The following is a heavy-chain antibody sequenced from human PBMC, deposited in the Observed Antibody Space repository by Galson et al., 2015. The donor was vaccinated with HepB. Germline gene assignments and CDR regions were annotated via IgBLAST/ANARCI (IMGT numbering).Heavy chain of an antibody. J-gene: IGHJ4*02. CDR2: ISYDGSNK. V-gene: IGHV3-30*18. CDR1: GFTFSSYG. D-gene: IGHD4-23*01. Sequence: SLRLSCAASGFTFSSYGMHWVRQAPGKGLEWVAVISYDGSNKYYADSVKGRFTISRDNSKNTLYLQMNSLRAEDTAVYYCAKGLGVTTVVTPLAYWGQRTLVTVSS. CDR3: AKGLGVTTVVTPLAY.